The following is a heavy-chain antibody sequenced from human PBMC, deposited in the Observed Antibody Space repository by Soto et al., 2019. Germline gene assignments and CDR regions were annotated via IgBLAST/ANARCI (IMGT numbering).Heavy chain of an antibody. J-gene: IGHJ4*02. CDR3: ARGYRQSGSSSSWVFDY. V-gene: IGHV4-31*03. CDR1: GGSINSGGYY. Sequence: QVQLQESGPGLLKPSQTLSLICTVSGGSINSGGYYWNWIRQHPGKGLEWIGYIYYSGSTYYNPFLRRRVTISADTSENQFSLKLSSVTAADTAVYFCARGYRQSGSSSSWVFDYWGQGTLVNVSS. CDR2: IYYSGST. D-gene: IGHD6-13*01.